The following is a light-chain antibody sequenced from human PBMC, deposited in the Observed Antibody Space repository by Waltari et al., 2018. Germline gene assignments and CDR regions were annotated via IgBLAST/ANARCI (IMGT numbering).Light chain of an antibody. Sequence: QSALTQPHSVSASPGQSVTIPCSGSINDVGVEDYVSWYQQLPGKAPKLILYDVVQRPSGVPSRFSGSKYGTTASQTISGLQTDDEATYYCCSYAGAYTFVFGGGTKLTVL. CDR1: INDVGVEDY. V-gene: IGLV2-11*01. J-gene: IGLJ3*02. CDR3: CSYAGAYTFV. CDR2: DVV.